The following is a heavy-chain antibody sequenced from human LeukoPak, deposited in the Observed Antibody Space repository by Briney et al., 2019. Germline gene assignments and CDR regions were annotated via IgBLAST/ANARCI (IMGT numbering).Heavy chain of an antibody. V-gene: IGHV1-69*06. CDR1: GGTFSSYA. J-gene: IGHJ4*02. Sequence: SVKVSCKASGGTFSSYAISWVRQAPGQGLEWMGGIIPIFGTANYAQKFQGRVTITADKSTSTAYMELSSLRSEDTAVYYCTTGPGDYDSSGYGYWGQGTLVTVSS. CDR3: TTGPGDYDSSGYGY. CDR2: IIPIFGTA. D-gene: IGHD3-22*01.